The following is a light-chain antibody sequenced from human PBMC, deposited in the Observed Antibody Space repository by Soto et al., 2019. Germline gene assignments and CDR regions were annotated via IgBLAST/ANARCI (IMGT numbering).Light chain of an antibody. CDR3: RTYDGGSALGV. V-gene: IGLV2-8*01. CDR1: SSDVGGVKY. Sequence: QSVLTQPPSASVSPGQSVSISCTGASSDVGGVKYVCWYQQQPGKAPDVVIYEVSERPSGVPERFSGSKSGNTASLTVSRLEAEDEADYYCRTYDGGSALGVFGSGTKGTVL. CDR2: EVS. J-gene: IGLJ1*01.